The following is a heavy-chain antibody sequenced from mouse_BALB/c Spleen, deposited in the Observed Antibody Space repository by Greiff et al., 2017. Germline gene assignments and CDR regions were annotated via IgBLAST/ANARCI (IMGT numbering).Heavy chain of an antibody. J-gene: IGHJ3*01. V-gene: IGHV3-6*02. D-gene: IGHD2-4*01. CDR1: GYSITSGYY. Sequence: EVKLVESGPGLVKPSQSLSLTCSVTGYSITSGYYWNWIRQFPGNKLEWMGYISYDGSNNYNPSLKNRISITRDTSKNQFFLKLNSVTTEDTATYYCARDPYDYDGWFAYWGQGTLVTVSA. CDR2: ISYDGSN. CDR3: ARDPYDYDGWFAY.